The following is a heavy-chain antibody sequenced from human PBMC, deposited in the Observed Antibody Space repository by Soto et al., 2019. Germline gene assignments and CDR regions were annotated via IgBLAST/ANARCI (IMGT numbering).Heavy chain of an antibody. V-gene: IGHV3-23*01. CDR1: GFTFSSYA. Sequence: VQLLEFGGGLVQPGESLRLSCAASGFTFSSYAMSWVRQAPGKGLEWVSASSGSGDNTYYADSVRGRFSIYRDNYKNTLYMEMNSLRAEDTAVYYCAKGLRSKYFSTSPIDYFDHWGQGTLVTVSS. J-gene: IGHJ4*02. CDR2: SSGSGDNT. D-gene: IGHD2-2*01. CDR3: AKGLRSKYFSTSPIDYFDH.